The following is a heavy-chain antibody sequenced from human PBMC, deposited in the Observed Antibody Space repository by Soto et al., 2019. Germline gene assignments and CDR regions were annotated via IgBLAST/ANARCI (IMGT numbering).Heavy chain of an antibody. V-gene: IGHV1-69*01. CDR1: RVAFSKFI. Sequence: QAQLEQSGGEVKKPGSSVKVSCKASRVAFSKFIVTWVRQSPGVGLEWVGGIFPVFGTANYAQKFQSRVTFTAAESMSKSYMEVNNLRSEDTAVYYWAQVRYCSPMGYHYGKDVWGQGTTVTVSS. CDR2: IFPVFGTA. J-gene: IGHJ6*02. CDR3: AQVRYCSPMGYHYGKDV. D-gene: IGHD2-15*01.